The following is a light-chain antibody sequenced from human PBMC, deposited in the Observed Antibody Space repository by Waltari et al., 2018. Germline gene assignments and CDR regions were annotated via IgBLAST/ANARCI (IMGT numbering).Light chain of an antibody. Sequence: DIQMTQSPSSLSASVGDTVTITCRASQGISSYLALYQQKPGKAPKPLIYYASNLESGVPSRFSGSGSGTEFTLTISSLQPEDFATYYCQQYNSAPFTFGPGTKLDIK. CDR2: YAS. CDR1: QGISSY. V-gene: IGKV1-16*01. J-gene: IGKJ3*01. CDR3: QQYNSAPFT.